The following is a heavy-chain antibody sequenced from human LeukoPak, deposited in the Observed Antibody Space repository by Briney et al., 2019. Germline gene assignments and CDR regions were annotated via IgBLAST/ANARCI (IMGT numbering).Heavy chain of an antibody. Sequence: GGSLRLSCAASGFTFGSYVMSWVRQAPGKGLEWVSAISGSDRSTYYADSVKGRFTISRDNAKNSLYLQMNSLRAEDTAVYYCARDLGIAVAGTGYWGQGTLVTVSS. CDR1: GFTFGSYV. D-gene: IGHD6-19*01. J-gene: IGHJ4*02. CDR3: ARDLGIAVAGTGY. CDR2: ISGSDRST. V-gene: IGHV3-23*01.